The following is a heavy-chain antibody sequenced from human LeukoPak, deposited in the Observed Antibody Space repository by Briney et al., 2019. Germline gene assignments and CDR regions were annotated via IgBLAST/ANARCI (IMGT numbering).Heavy chain of an antibody. J-gene: IGHJ6*03. Sequence: SETLSLTCTVSGGSISSYYWSWLRQPPGKGLEGLGYIYYSGCTNYNPPLKSRVTISVDKSKNQFAPKLSPLTAADTAVYYCARQMDTAMVTGHYYYYMDVWGKGTTVTVSS. CDR2: IYYSGCT. CDR3: ARQMDTAMVTGHYYYYMDV. CDR1: GGSISSYY. D-gene: IGHD5-18*01. V-gene: IGHV4-59*08.